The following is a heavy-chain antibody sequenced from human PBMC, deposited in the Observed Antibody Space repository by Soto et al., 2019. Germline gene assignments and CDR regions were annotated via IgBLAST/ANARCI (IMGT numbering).Heavy chain of an antibody. CDR1: GESLNYFY. Sequence: SETLSLTCAVYGESLNYFYWSWIRQHPGKGLEWFGYIFYSGSTYYIPFLKSRVTISVDTSKNQFSLKLSSVTAADTAVYYCARGGNTAMATGPNWFDPWGQGTLVTVSS. V-gene: IGHV4-31*02. D-gene: IGHD5-18*01. J-gene: IGHJ5*02. CDR2: IFYSGST. CDR3: ARGGNTAMATGPNWFDP.